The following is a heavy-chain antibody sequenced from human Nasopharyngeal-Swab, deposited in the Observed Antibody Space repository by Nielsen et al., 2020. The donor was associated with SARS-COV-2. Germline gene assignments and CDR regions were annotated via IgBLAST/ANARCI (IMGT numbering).Heavy chain of an antibody. CDR3: AKDLGVESPLWFDY. CDR1: GFTFSSYA. V-gene: IGHV3-23*01. J-gene: IGHJ4*02. D-gene: IGHD4-23*01. CDR2: ISGSGGST. Sequence: GGSLRLSCTASGFTFSSYAMSWVRQAPGQGLEWVSEISGSGGSTYYAESVKGRFTISRDNSKNTLYLQMNSLTAEDTAIYYCAKDLGVESPLWFDYWGQGTLLTVSS.